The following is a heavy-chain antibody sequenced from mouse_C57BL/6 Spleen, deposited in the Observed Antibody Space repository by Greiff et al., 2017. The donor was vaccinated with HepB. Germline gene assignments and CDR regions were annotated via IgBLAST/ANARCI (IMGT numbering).Heavy chain of an antibody. V-gene: IGHV1-15*01. J-gene: IGHJ2*01. D-gene: IGHD4-1*01. CDR2: IDPETGGT. Sequence: VQLQQSGAELVRPGASVTLSCKASGYTFTDYEMHWVKQTPVHGLEWIGAIDPETGGTAYNQKFKGKAILTADKSSSTAYMELRSLTSEDSAVYYCTIEGTGPAYFDYWGQGTTLTVSS. CDR1: GYTFTDYE. CDR3: TIEGTGPAYFDY.